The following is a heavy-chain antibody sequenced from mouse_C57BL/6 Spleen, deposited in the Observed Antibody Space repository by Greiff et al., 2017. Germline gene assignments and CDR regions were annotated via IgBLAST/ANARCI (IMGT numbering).Heavy chain of an antibody. J-gene: IGHJ1*03. D-gene: IGHD1-1*01. V-gene: IGHV5-17*01. CDR1: GFTFSDYG. CDR2: ISSGSSTI. CDR3: ARGVNYYGSSYRDWYFDV. Sequence: EVKLQESGGGLVKPGGSLKLSCAASGFTFSDYGMHWVRQAPEKGLEWVAYISSGSSTIYYADTVKGRFTISRDNAKNTPFLQMTRLWSEDTTMYYVARGVNYYGSSYRDWYFDVWGTGTTVTVSS.